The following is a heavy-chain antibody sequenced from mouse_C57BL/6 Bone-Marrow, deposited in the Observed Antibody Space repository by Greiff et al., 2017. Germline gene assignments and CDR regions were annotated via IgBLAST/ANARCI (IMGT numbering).Heavy chain of an antibody. V-gene: IGHV1-82*01. CDR1: GYAFSSSW. CDR3: SRNRNDYYCSSYDWYFDG. J-gene: IGHJ1*03. CDR2: IYPGDGDT. Sequence: VQLQQSGPELVKPGASVKISCKASGYAFSSSWMHWVKQRPGKGLEWIGRIYPGDGDTNYNGKFKGKATLTADKSSSTAYMQLSSLTSKDSAVYFCSRNRNDYYCSSYDWYFDGWGTGTTVTIAS. D-gene: IGHD1-1*01.